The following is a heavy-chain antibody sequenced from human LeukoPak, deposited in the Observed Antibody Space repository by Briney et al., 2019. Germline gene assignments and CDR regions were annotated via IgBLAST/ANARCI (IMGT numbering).Heavy chain of an antibody. D-gene: IGHD3-22*01. CDR3: AKSLMDDNSGYYGN. V-gene: IGHV3-30*18. J-gene: IGHJ4*02. Sequence: GRSLRLSCAASGFTISSYGMHWVRQAPGKGREWVAVISYDGSNRYYADSMRGRFTIYRDTSKNTLYLQMNSLRAEDTGVYYCAKSLMDDNSGYYGNWGQGTLVTVSS. CDR1: GFTISSYG. CDR2: ISYDGSNR.